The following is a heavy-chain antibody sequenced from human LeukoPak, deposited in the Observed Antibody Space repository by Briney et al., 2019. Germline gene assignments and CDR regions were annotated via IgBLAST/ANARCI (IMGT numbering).Heavy chain of an antibody. CDR3: ARHDKRGSSWSLGDFDY. J-gene: IGHJ4*02. CDR2: IYYSGST. Sequence: SETLSLTCTVSGGSISSSSYYWGWIRQPPGKGLEWIGSIYYSGSTYYNPSLKSRVTISVDTSKNQFSLKLSSVTAADTAVYYCARHDKRGSSWSLGDFDYWGQGTLVTVSS. D-gene: IGHD6-13*01. V-gene: IGHV4-39*01. CDR1: GGSISSSSYY.